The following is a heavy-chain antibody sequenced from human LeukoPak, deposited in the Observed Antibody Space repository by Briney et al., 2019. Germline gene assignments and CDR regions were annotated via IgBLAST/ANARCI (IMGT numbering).Heavy chain of an antibody. CDR3: ARSGKSAYILDY. Sequence: PSETLSLTCTVSGGSVSSGNYYWSWIRQPPGKGLDWIGYIYYSGSTNYNPSLKSRVTISVDTSKNQFSLRLSSVTAADTAVYYCARSGKSAYILDYWGQGTLVTVSS. D-gene: IGHD3-16*01. CDR1: GGSVSSGNYY. J-gene: IGHJ4*02. V-gene: IGHV4-61*01. CDR2: IYYSGST.